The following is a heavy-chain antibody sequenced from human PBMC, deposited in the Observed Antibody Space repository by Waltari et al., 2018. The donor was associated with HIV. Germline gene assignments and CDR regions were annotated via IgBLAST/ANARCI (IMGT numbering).Heavy chain of an antibody. D-gene: IGHD2-2*01. CDR2: IKQDGSEK. CDR3: ARDYSSTSCYYFDY. CDR1: GFTFSSCS. J-gene: IGHJ4*02. Sequence: EVQLVASGGGLVQPGGSLRLSCSASGFTFSSCSFPFLRQAPGKGLEWVANIKQDGSEKYYVDSVKGRFTISRDNAKNSLYLQMNSLRAEDTAVYYCARDYSSTSCYYFDYWGQGTLVTVSS. V-gene: IGHV3-7*01.